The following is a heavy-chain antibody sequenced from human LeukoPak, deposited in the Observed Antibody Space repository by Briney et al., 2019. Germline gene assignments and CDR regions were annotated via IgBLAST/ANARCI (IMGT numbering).Heavy chain of an antibody. CDR3: ARAIFGVVSRYNWFDP. Sequence: PSQTLSLTCAVSGGSISSGGYSWSWIRQPPGKGLEWIGYIYHSGSTYYNPSLKSRVTISVDRSKNQFSLKLSSETAADTAVYYCARAIFGVVSRYNWFDPWGQGTLVTVSS. D-gene: IGHD3-3*01. J-gene: IGHJ5*02. CDR2: IYHSGST. CDR1: GGSISSGGYS. V-gene: IGHV4-30-2*01.